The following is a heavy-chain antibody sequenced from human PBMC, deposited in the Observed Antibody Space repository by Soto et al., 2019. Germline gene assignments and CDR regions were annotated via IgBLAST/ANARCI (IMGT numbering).Heavy chain of an antibody. J-gene: IGHJ5*02. Sequence: ASVKVSCKASGYTFTSYAMHWVRQAPGQRLEWMGWINAGNGNTKYSQKFQGRVTITRDTSASTAYMELSSLRSEDTAVYYCAKDQLYIRGVIHNWFDPWGQGTLVTVSS. CDR3: AKDQLYIRGVIHNWFDP. CDR1: GYTFTSYA. CDR2: INAGNGNT. D-gene: IGHD3-10*02. V-gene: IGHV1-3*01.